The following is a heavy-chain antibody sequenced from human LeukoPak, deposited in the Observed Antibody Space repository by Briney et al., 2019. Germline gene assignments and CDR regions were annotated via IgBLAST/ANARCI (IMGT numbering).Heavy chain of an antibody. CDR2: IYPGDSDT. Sequence: WESLKISCKGSGYSFTSYWIGWVRQMPGKGLEWMGIIYPGDSDTRYSPSFQGQVTISADKSISTAYLQWSSLQASDTAMYYCARHSRTSVQDYWGQGTLVTVSS. CDR3: ARHSRTSVQDY. D-gene: IGHD1-1*01. V-gene: IGHV5-51*01. J-gene: IGHJ4*02. CDR1: GYSFTSYW.